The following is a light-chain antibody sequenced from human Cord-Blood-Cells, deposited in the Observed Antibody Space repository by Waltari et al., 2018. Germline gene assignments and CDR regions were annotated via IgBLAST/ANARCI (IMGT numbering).Light chain of an antibody. CDR3: CSYAGSSTV. J-gene: IGLJ2*01. Sequence: QSALTQPASVSGSPGQSITISCTGTSSFVGSYNLVSWYQQHPGKAPKLMIYEGSKRPSGVSNRFSGSKSGNTASLTISGLQAEDEADYYCCSYAGSSTVFGGGTKLTVL. CDR1: SSFVGSYNL. V-gene: IGLV2-23*01. CDR2: EGS.